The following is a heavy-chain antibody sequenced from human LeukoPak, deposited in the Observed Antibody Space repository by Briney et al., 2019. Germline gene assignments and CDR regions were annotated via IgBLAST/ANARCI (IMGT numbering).Heavy chain of an antibody. J-gene: IGHJ6*03. CDR2: INPSGGSS. CDR3: ARSSGRSPNRDYMDV. Sequence: ASVKVSCNTFGYTFTGYYMHWVRQAPGQGLEWMGIINPSGGSSSYAQKFQGRVTMTRDTSTSTVYMELSSLRSEDTAVYYCARSSGRSPNRDYMDVWGKGTTVTISS. V-gene: IGHV1-46*01. D-gene: IGHD1-14*01. CDR1: GYTFTGYY.